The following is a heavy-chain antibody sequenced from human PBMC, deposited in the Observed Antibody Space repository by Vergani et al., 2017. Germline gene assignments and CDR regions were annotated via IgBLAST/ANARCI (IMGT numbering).Heavy chain of an antibody. J-gene: IGHJ4*02. CDR2: INHSGST. CDR1: GGSFSGYY. V-gene: IGHV4-34*01. D-gene: IGHD4-17*01. CDR3: ARGTTVTTPFDY. Sequence: QVQLQQWGAGLLKPSETLSLTCAVYGGSFSGYYWSWIRQPPGKGLDWIGEINHSGSTNYNPSLKSRVTISVDTSKNQFSLKRSSVTAADTAVYYCARGTTVTTPFDYWGQGTLVTVSS.